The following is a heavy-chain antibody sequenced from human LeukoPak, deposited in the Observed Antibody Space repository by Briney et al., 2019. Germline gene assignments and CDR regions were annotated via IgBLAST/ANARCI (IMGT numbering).Heavy chain of an antibody. J-gene: IGHJ4*02. D-gene: IGHD3-22*01. V-gene: IGHV4-59*01. CDR3: ARENPSGYYNRPIDY. CDR1: GASISSYY. CDR2: IYYSGSI. Sequence: SETLSLTCTVSGASISSYYWSWIRQPPGKGLEWIGDIYYSGSIKYNPSLESRVTMSVDTSKNQFSLKLSSVTAADTAIYYCARENPSGYYNRPIDYWGQGTLVTVSS.